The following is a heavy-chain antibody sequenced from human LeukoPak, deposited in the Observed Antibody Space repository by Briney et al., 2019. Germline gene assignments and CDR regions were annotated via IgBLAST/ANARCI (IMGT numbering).Heavy chain of an antibody. CDR1: GGSISSNY. Sequence: SETLSLTCTVSGGSISSNYWSWIRQPPGKGQEWIGYIYYSGSTKYNPSLESRVTISGDTSKNQFSLKLTSVTAADTAVYYCARDGYRPVAGYFDLWGRGTLVTVSS. CDR3: ARDGYRPVAGYFDL. J-gene: IGHJ2*01. CDR2: IYYSGST. V-gene: IGHV4-59*01. D-gene: IGHD6-19*01.